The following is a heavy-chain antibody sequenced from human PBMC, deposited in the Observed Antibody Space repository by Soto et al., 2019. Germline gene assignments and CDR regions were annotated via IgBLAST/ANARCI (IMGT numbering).Heavy chain of an antibody. J-gene: IGHJ4*02. CDR2: IYYSGST. V-gene: IGHV4-59*01. D-gene: IGHD2-15*01. CDR3: ASTLSYCSGGSCYGLGFDY. CDR1: GGSISSYY. Sequence: SETLSLTCTVSGGSISSYYWSWIRQPPGKGLEWIGYIYYSGSTNYNPSLKSRVTISVDTSKNQFSLKLSSVTAADTAVYYCASTLSYCSGGSCYGLGFDYWGQGTLVTV.